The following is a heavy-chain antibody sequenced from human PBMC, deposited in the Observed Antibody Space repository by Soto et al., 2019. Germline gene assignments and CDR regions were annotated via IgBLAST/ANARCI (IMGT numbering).Heavy chain of an antibody. V-gene: IGHV3-21*01. D-gene: IGHD6-13*01. CDR1: GFTFRSFT. CDR3: TRDASRDSSARGWFDP. CDR2: ISSNSAYI. J-gene: IGHJ5*02. Sequence: LRLSCAASGFTFRSFTMNWVRQAPGKGLEWVSTISSNSAYIYYTDALRGRFTISRVNAKNSLHLQMNSLRAEDTAVYYCTRDASRDSSARGWFDPWGPGTLVTVSS.